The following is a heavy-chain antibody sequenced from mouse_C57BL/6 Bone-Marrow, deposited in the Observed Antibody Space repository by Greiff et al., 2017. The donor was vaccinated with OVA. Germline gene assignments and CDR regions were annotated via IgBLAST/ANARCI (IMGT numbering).Heavy chain of an antibody. CDR2: FYPGSGSI. V-gene: IGHV1-62-2*01. CDR3: ARHELSAGYFDY. Sequence: QVQLQQSGAELVKPGASVKLSCKASGYTFTEYTIHWVKQRSGQGLEWIGWFYPGSGSIKYNEKFKDKDTLTADTSSSTVYMERIRLTSEDSAVYFCARHELSAGYFDYWGQGTTLTVSS. CDR1: GYTFTEYT. J-gene: IGHJ2*01.